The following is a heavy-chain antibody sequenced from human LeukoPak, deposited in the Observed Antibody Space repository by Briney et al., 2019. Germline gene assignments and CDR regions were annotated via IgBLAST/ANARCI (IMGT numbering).Heavy chain of an antibody. CDR3: AKGLSGRGYRYGIYYYYGMDV. D-gene: IGHD5-18*01. J-gene: IGHJ6*04. CDR2: ISGSGGST. V-gene: IGHV3-23*01. CDR1: GFTFSSYA. Sequence: GGYLRLSCAASGFTFSSYAMSWVRQAPGKGLEWVSAISGSGGSTYYADSVKGRFTISRDNSKNTLYLQMNSLRAEDTAVYYCAKGLSGRGYRYGIYYYYGMDVWGKGTTVTVSS.